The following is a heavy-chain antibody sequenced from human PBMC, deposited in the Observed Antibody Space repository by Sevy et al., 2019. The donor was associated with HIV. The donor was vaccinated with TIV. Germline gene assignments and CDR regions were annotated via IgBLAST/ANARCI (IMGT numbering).Heavy chain of an antibody. CDR3: ARGFMGADYYYGMDV. CDR1: RLTFSSSS. D-gene: IGHD3-3*01. Sequence: GGFLRLSCAASRLTFSSSSVNWVRQAPGKGLEWVSYISSSSTTIYYADSVKGRFTISRDNAKNSLYLQMNSLRDEDTAVYYCARGFMGADYYYGMDVWGQGTTVTVSS. V-gene: IGHV3-48*02. J-gene: IGHJ6*02. CDR2: ISSSSTTI.